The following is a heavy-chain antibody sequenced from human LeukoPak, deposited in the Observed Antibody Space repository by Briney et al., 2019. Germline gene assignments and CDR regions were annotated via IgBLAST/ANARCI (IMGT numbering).Heavy chain of an antibody. Sequence: PGGSLRLSCAASGFTFSSYWMHWVRQAPGKGLEWVSAISGSGGSTYYADSVKGRFTISRDNSKNTLYLQMNSLRAEDTAVYYCAKCDGSPVAYWGQGTLVTVSS. J-gene: IGHJ4*02. CDR3: AKCDGSPVAY. CDR2: ISGSGGST. CDR1: GFTFSSYW. D-gene: IGHD2-21*02. V-gene: IGHV3-23*01.